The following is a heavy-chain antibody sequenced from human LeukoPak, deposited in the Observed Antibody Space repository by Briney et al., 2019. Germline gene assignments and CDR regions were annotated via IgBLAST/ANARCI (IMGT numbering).Heavy chain of an antibody. V-gene: IGHV1-18*01. CDR3: AREGLPDDFWSGLNKYYFDY. Sequence: ASVKVSCKASGYTFTSHGINWLRQAPGQGLEWMGWVSGYNGNTNYAQKLQGRVTMTTDTSTSTAYMELRSLRSDDTAVYYCAREGLPDDFWSGLNKYYFDYWGQGTLVTVSS. CDR2: VSGYNGNT. J-gene: IGHJ4*02. D-gene: IGHD3-3*01. CDR1: GYTFTSHG.